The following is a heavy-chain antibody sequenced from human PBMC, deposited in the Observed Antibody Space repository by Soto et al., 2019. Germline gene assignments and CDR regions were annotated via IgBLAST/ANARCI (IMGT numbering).Heavy chain of an antibody. CDR1: GFTFSSYW. V-gene: IGHV3-7*03. J-gene: IGHJ5*02. Sequence: EVQLVESGGGLVQPGGSLRLSCVASGFTFSSYWMSWARQVPGRGLEWLAKIKQDGSEKNYVDSVRGRFTISRDNAKSSLYLEMNSLRADDTAVYFCSSVSRGAAGGSSWGQGTLVTVSS. CDR2: IKQDGSEK. D-gene: IGHD6-13*01. CDR3: SSVSRGAAGGSS.